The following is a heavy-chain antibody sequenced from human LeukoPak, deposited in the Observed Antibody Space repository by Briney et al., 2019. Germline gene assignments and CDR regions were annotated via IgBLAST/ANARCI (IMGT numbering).Heavy chain of an antibody. J-gene: IGHJ4*02. Sequence: GGSLRLSCAASGFTFSSYAMSWVRQAPGRGLEWVSAISGSGGSTYYADSVKGRFTISRDNSKNTLYLQMNSLRAEDTAVYYFAKDPFLEGATNFDYWGQGTLVTVSS. D-gene: IGHD1-26*01. V-gene: IGHV3-23*01. CDR2: ISGSGGST. CDR3: AKDPFLEGATNFDY. CDR1: GFTFSSYA.